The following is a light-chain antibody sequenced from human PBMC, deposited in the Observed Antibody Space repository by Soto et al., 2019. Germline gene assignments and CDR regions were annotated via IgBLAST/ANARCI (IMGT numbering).Light chain of an antibody. CDR3: QQYNSWWT. V-gene: IGKV1-5*03. CDR2: KAS. CDR1: QSISSW. Sequence: DIQMTQSPSTLSASVGDRVTITCRASQSISSWLAWYQQKPGKAPKLLIYKASSLESGVPSRFSGSGSGTEFTLTISSLQPDDFATYYCQQYNSWWTFGQGNNLEIK. J-gene: IGKJ2*02.